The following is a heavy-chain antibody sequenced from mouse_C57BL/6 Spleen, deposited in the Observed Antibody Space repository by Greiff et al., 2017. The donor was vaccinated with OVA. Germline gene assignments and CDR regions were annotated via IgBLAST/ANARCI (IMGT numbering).Heavy chain of an antibody. D-gene: IGHD2-4*01. J-gene: IGHJ2*01. CDR1: GYSITSGYY. V-gene: IGHV3-6*01. CDR2: ISYDGSN. CDR3: ARGRDYDAPFDY. Sequence: EVKLVESGPGLVKPSQSLSLTCSVTGYSITSGYYWNWIRQFPGNKLEWMGYISYDGSNNYNPSLKNRISITRDTSKNQFFLKLNSVTTEDTATYYCARGRDYDAPFDYWGQGTTLTVSS.